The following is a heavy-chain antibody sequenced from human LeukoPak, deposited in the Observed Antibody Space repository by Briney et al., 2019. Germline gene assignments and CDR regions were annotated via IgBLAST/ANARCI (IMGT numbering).Heavy chain of an antibody. J-gene: IGHJ4*02. V-gene: IGHV4-34*01. CDR3: AREEAAAGTPYDY. Sequence: SETLSLTCAVYGGSFSGYYWSWIRQPPGKGLEWIGEINHSGSTNYNPSLKSRVTISVDTSKNQFSLKLSSVTAADTAVYYCAREEAAAGTPYDYWGQGTLVTVSS. CDR1: GGSFSGYY. CDR2: INHSGST. D-gene: IGHD6-13*01.